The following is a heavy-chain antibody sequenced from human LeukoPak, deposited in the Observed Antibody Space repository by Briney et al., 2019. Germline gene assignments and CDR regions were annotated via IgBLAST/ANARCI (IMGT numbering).Heavy chain of an antibody. V-gene: IGHV3-7*01. D-gene: IGHD5-12*01. Sequence: GGSLRLSCEASGFSFSAAWMTRVRQAPGKGLEWVATIKNDGSDKYYVDSAKGRFTLSRDNAKNSVYLQMNSLGVEDTAVYYCVNLGYSDGGQGTLVTVSS. CDR3: VNLGYSD. J-gene: IGHJ4*02. CDR2: IKNDGSDK. CDR1: GFSFSAAW.